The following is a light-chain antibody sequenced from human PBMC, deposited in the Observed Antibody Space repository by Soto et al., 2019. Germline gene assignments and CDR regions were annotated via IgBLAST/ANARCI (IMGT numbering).Light chain of an antibody. Sequence: DIQMTQSPSTLSASIGDRVIITCRARDQISKWLAWHQQKRGKAPKLLIYDASSLQSGVPPRFSGSGSGTEFTLPIRTLRHDDIESNYCHQYDRYLATLGQGTTVDIK. CDR1: DQISKW. CDR3: HQYDRYLAT. V-gene: IGKV1-5*01. CDR2: DAS. J-gene: IGKJ1*01.